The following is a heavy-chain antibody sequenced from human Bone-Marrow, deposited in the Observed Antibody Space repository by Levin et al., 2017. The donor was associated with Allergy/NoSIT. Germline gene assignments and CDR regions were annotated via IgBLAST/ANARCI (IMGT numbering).Heavy chain of an antibody. D-gene: IGHD3-3*01. CDR3: ARLPPPSGYIDY. Sequence: SETLSLTCTVSGGSISGSTDYWGWIRQPPGKGLEWIGSIYNSGSTYYNPSLESRVTISVDTSKNQFSLKRNSVTAADTAVYSCARLPPPSGYIDYWGQGTLVTVSS. V-gene: IGHV4-39*01. J-gene: IGHJ4*02. CDR2: IYNSGST. CDR1: GGSISGSTDY.